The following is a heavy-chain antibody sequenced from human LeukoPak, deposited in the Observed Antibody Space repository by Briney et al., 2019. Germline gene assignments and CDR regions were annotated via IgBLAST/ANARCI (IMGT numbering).Heavy chain of an antibody. CDR2: IYHSGST. CDR3: ARSLTTVTTGVDY. V-gene: IGHV4-59*12. D-gene: IGHD4-17*01. Sequence: PSETLSLTCTVSGGSISSYYWSWIRQPPGKGLEWIGYIYHSGSTYYDPSLKSRVTISVDRSKNQFSLKLSSVTAADTAVYYCARSLTTVTTGVDYWGQGTLVTVSS. J-gene: IGHJ4*02. CDR1: GGSISSYY.